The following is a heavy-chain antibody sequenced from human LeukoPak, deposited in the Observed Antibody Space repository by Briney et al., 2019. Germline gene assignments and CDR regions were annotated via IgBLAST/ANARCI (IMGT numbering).Heavy chain of an antibody. V-gene: IGHV3-21*04. CDR2: ISSTSTYI. CDR1: GFTFSSYS. J-gene: IGHJ6*04. D-gene: IGHD1-26*01. CDR3: ACLVGATQDV. Sequence: GGSLRLSCGVSGFTFSSYSTIGVRQAPGKGLEWVSSISSTSTYIYYADSVKGRFTISRDNAENSVYLQMNSLRSEDTAVYYCACLVGATQDVWGKGTTVIVSS.